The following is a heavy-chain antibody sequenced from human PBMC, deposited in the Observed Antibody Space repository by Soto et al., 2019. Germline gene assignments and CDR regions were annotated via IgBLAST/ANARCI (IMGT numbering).Heavy chain of an antibody. V-gene: IGHV1-18*01. J-gene: IGHJ4*02. Sequence: QVQLMQSGGEVKMPGASVEVSCKTSGYMFTTYGMSWVRQAPGQGHEWMAWISAYNGNKKYAQKFESKVTITTDTSTSTVSMELRDLTSDDTALYYCARTGGGMAARPLEYWGQGTLVIVSS. CDR2: ISAYNGNK. D-gene: IGHD6-6*01. CDR3: ARTGGGMAARPLEY. CDR1: GYMFTTYG.